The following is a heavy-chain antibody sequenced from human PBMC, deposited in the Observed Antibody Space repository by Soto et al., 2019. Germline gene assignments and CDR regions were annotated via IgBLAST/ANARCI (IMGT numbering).Heavy chain of an antibody. J-gene: IGHJ4*02. V-gene: IGHV3-7*01. CDR3: ARVIVVVVAAFDY. D-gene: IGHD2-15*01. CDR1: GFTFSSYC. Sequence: EVQLVESGGGLVQHGGSLRLSCAASGFTFSSYCMSWVRQAPGKGLEWVANVKQDGSEKYYVDSVKGRFNISRANAMNSLYLELNSLRAEDTAVYYCARVIVVVVAAFDYGGQGTLVTVSS. CDR2: VKQDGSEK.